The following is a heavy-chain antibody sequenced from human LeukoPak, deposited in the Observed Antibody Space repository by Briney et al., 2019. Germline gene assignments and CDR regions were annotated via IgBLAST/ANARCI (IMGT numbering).Heavy chain of an antibody. CDR1: GGSISSGSYY. CDR3: ARESSFGRPFDP. Sequence: PSETLSLTCTVSGGSISSGSYYWSWIRQPAGKGLEWIGRIYTSGSTNYNPSLKSRVTISVDTSKNQFSLKLSSVTAADTAVYYCARESSFGRPFDPWGQGTLVTVSS. CDR2: IYTSGST. V-gene: IGHV4-61*02. J-gene: IGHJ5*02. D-gene: IGHD3-10*01.